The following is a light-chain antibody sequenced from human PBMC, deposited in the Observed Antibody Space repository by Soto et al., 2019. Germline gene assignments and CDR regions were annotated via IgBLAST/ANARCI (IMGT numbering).Light chain of an antibody. CDR1: QNLLHSDGFNY. CDR3: MQAIQTRT. Sequence: IVMTQSPLSLPVTPGEPASISCRSSQNLLHSDGFNYLDWYLQKPGQSPQLLIFLGSYRASGVPDRFSGSGSGTDFALRISRVEAKDVGVYYCMQAIQTRTFGPGTKVDIK. CDR2: LGS. J-gene: IGKJ1*01. V-gene: IGKV2-28*01.